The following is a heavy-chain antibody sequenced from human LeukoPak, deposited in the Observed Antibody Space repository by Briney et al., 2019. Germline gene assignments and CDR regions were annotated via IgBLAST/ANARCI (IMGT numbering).Heavy chain of an antibody. J-gene: IGHJ6*02. D-gene: IGHD1-14*01. CDR1: GASVSSDSYY. CDR3: ARGRNPEYFFGIDV. CDR2: IYHTGST. Sequence: SETLSLTCTVSGASVSSDSYYWSWIRQPPGKGLEWIGYIYHTGSTNHNPSLESRVTISVDTSKNQFSLKVTSVTAADTADYYCARGRNPEYFFGIDVWGQGTTVIVSS. V-gene: IGHV4-61*01.